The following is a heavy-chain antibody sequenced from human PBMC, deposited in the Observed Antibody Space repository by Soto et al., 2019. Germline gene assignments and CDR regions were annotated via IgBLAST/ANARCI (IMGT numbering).Heavy chain of an antibody. CDR1: GYTFTSYA. D-gene: IGHD3-22*01. CDR3: TRDYYDSSGYYPKFDY. Sequence: GASVKVSCKASGYTFTSYAMNWVRQAPGQRLEWMGWINAGDGNTKYSPNFQGRVTISKDTSASTVFMELSSLRSEDTAFYFCTRDYYDSSGYYPKFDYWGQGTLVTVSS. J-gene: IGHJ4*02. CDR2: INAGDGNT. V-gene: IGHV1-3*01.